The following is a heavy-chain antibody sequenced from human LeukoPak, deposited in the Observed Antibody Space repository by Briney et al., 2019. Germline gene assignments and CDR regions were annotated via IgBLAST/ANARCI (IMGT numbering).Heavy chain of an antibody. CDR2: IKQGGGEK. Sequence: GGSLRLSCEASGFTFNTFWMTWVRQAPGKGREWVANIKQGGGEKPHVDAVRGRFTISRDNTKNFVYLQMETLRTEDRAVYYCARHILYRLDPWGQGTLVTVSS. CDR3: ARHILYRLDP. V-gene: IGHV3-7*01. J-gene: IGHJ5*02. D-gene: IGHD2-8*01. CDR1: GFTFNTFW.